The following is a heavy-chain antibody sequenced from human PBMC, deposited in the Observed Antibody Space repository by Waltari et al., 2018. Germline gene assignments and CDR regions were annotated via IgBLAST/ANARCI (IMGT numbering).Heavy chain of an antibody. V-gene: IGHV3-73*01. CDR3: SGGEVTGTDF. J-gene: IGHJ4*02. Sequence: EVQVVESGGGLVQPGGALKLSCAPSGFSVSGSVLHWVRQPAGKGLEWVGRIRREPYNYATAYSASVKGRFTISRDDSKNTAFLQMNSLMTEDTAVYYCSGGEVTGTDFWGQGTLVTVSS. D-gene: IGHD6-19*01. CDR2: IRREPYNYAT. CDR1: GFSVSGSV.